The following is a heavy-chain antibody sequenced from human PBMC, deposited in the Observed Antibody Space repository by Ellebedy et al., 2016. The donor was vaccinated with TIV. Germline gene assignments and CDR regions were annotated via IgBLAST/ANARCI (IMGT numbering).Heavy chain of an antibody. Sequence: AASVKVSCKTSGYTFTNYDITWVRQAPGQGLQWVGWISASSGYTTYAREFQGRATMTADTSTSTAYLELRSLISGDTAGYYCARDLHTKGWYGADNFDYWGQGALVTVSA. D-gene: IGHD6-19*01. CDR1: GYTFTNYD. J-gene: IGHJ4*02. V-gene: IGHV1-18*01. CDR2: ISASSGYT. CDR3: ARDLHTKGWYGADNFDY.